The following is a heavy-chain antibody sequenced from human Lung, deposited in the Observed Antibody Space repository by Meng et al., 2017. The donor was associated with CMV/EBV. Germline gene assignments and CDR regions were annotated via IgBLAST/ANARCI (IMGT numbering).Heavy chain of an antibody. D-gene: IGHD3-3*01. V-gene: IGHV1-69*05. Sequence: SXXVSXKASGGTLSSYAISWVRQAPGQGLEWMGGIIPIFGTANYAQKFQGRVTITTDESTSTAYMELSSLRSEDTAVYYCARDRPITIFGVVQSQWFDPWXQGTXVTVSS. CDR2: IIPIFGTA. CDR1: GGTLSSYA. CDR3: ARDRPITIFGVVQSQWFDP. J-gene: IGHJ5*02.